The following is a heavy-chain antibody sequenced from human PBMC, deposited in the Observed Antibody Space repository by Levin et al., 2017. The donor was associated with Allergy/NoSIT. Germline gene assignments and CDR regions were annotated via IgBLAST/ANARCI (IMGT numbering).Heavy chain of an antibody. CDR3: ARVRNAGGRGWFDS. J-gene: IGHJ5*01. D-gene: IGHD2-8*02. V-gene: IGHV4-31*03. CDR2: SYYSGTA. Sequence: SETLSLTCTVSGDSISSGHYYWSWIRQPPGKGLEWIGHSYYSGTAYYNPSLTSRLTISVDTSQNQFSLKLSSVTAADTAVYYCARVRNAGGRGWFDSWGQGTLVTVSS. CDR1: GDSISSGHYY.